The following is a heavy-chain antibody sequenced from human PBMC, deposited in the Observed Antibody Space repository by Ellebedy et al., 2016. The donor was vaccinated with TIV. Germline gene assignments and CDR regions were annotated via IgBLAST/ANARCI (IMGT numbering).Heavy chain of an antibody. D-gene: IGHD2-2*01. CDR3: ARGPLLSFCTSSSCYAFDS. J-gene: IGHJ4*02. CDR2: IYHSDST. V-gene: IGHV4-38-2*02. CDR1: GYSISSGYY. Sequence: MPSETLSLTCSVSGYSISSGYYWGWIRQPPGKGLEWIASIYHSDSTYYNPSLKSRVTISIDTSKNQFSLKLSSMTAADTAVYYCARGPLLSFCTSSSCYAFDSWGQGTLVTVSS.